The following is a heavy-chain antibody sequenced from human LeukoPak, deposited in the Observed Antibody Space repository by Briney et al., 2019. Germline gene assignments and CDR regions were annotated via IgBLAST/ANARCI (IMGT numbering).Heavy chain of an antibody. CDR1: GYTFTNYD. V-gene: IGHV1-8*01. J-gene: IGHJ6*02. CDR3: VRAMAPLDTFNYQYAMDV. D-gene: IGHD5-24*01. CDR2: MNLNSGNT. Sequence: ASVKVSCKASGYTFTNYDINWVRQAPGQGLEWMGWMNLNSGNTGYAQKFQGRFTLTRETFISTAYMELSSLRSDDTAVYYCVRAMAPLDTFNYQYAMDVWGQGTMVTVSS.